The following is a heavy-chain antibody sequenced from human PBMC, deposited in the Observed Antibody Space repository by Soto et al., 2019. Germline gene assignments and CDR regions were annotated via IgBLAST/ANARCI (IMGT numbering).Heavy chain of an antibody. CDR2: INKSGGSR. J-gene: IGHJ5*02. Sequence: GGSLRLSCEASGFTFNTFAMSWVRQAPGRGLEWVSRINKSGGSRYYSDSVRGRFTVSRDNSKNTLFLQINSLRAEDTAVYYCAKALKLGGSRSLFDPWGQGTLVTVSS. V-gene: IGHV3-23*01. CDR1: GFTFNTFA. D-gene: IGHD2-15*01. CDR3: AKALKLGGSRSLFDP.